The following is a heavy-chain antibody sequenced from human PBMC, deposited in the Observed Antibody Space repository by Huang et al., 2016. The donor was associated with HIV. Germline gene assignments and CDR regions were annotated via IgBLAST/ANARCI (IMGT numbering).Heavy chain of an antibody. V-gene: IGHV5-51*01. CDR1: GYNFDSYW. CDR2: IYPGESDT. J-gene: IGHJ4*02. Sequence: EVHLVQSGAEVKEPGESLKISCQASGYNFDSYWIGWVRQMPGKGLEWMGVIYPGESDTRDDPAFQGQVTISADQSINTADLQWSSWKASDTAIYFCARQGLWLPPTDPFDYWGQGTPVTVSA. CDR3: ARQGLWLPPTDPFDY. D-gene: IGHD3-10*01.